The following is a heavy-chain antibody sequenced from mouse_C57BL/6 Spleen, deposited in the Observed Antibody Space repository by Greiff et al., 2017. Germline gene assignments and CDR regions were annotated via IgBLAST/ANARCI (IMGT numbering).Heavy chain of an antibody. CDR3: ARDTTVVATDY. CDR1: GYAFSSSW. D-gene: IGHD1-1*01. CDR2: MYPGDGDT. Sequence: VQLQQSGPELVKPGASVKISCKASGYAFSSSWMNWVKQRPGTGLEWIGRMYPGDGDTNYNGKFKGKATLTADKSSSTAYMQLSSLTSEDSAVYFCARDTTVVATDYWGQGTTLTVSS. J-gene: IGHJ2*01. V-gene: IGHV1-82*01.